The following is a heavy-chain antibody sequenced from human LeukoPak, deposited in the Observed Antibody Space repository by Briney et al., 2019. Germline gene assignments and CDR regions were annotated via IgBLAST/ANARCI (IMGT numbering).Heavy chain of an antibody. CDR1: GYTFTSYY. J-gene: IGHJ5*02. CDR2: INTSGGST. V-gene: IGHV1-46*01. CDR3: ARDGAYPRATAADNWFDP. D-gene: IGHD6-13*01. Sequence: ASVKLSCKASGYTFTSYYMHWVRQAPGQGLEWMGIINTSGGSTSYARKFQGNVTMTRDTSINTAYMELTKLRSDDTAVYYCARDGAYPRATAADNWFDPWGQGTLVTVSS.